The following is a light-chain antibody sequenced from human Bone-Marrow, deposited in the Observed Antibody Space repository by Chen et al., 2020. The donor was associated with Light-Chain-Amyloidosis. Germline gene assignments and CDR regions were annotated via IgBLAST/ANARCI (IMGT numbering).Light chain of an antibody. CDR3: QQRSNWPPS. J-gene: IGKJ5*01. V-gene: IGKV3-11*01. CDR2: DAS. CDR1: QSVSSY. Sequence: EIVLTQSPATLSLSPGKRATHSCSASQSVSSYLAWYQQKPGQAPRLLIDDASNRATGIPARFSGSGSGTDFTLTISSLEPEDFAVYYCQQRSNWPPSFGQGTRLEIK.